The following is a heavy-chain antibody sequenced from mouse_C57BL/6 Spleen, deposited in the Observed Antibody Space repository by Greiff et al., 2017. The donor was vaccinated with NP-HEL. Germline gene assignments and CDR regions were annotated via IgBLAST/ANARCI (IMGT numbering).Heavy chain of an antibody. D-gene: IGHD1-1*01. Sequence: VQLQQPGAELVKPGASVKLSCKASGYTFTSYWMHWVKQRPGQGLEWIGMLHPNSGSTNYNGQFKSKATLTVDKSSSPAYMQLSSQTAKDSAVYYCARPITTVVSYYAMDYWGQGTSVTVSS. CDR2: LHPNSGST. J-gene: IGHJ4*01. CDR1: GYTFTSYW. V-gene: IGHV1-64*01. CDR3: ARPITTVVSYYAMDY.